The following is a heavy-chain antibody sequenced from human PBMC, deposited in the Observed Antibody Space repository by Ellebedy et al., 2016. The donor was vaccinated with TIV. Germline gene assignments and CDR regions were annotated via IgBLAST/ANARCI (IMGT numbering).Heavy chain of an antibody. J-gene: IGHJ6*02. D-gene: IGHD3-16*02. CDR1: GTSIRNNN. CDR2: IYSSGRA. CDR3: ARHDRVDV. V-gene: IGHV4-59*08. Sequence: SETLSLXCTVSGTSIRNNNWNWIRQPPGKGLEWIGYIYSSGRAKYNPSLESRVTMSVDTSKNQISLKLKSLTAADSAIYFCARHDRVDVWGQGTTVTVSS.